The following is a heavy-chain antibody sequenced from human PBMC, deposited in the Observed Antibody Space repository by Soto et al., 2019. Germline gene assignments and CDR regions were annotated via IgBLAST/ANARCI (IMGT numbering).Heavy chain of an antibody. Sequence: ASVKVSCKASGGTFSSYTISWVRQAPGQGLEWMGRIIPILGIANYAQKFQGRVTITADKSTSTAYMELSSLRSEDTAVYYCARGYYGSGSFRHWFDPWGQGTLVTVS. CDR3: ARGYYGSGSFRHWFDP. CDR1: GGTFSSYT. V-gene: IGHV1-69*02. J-gene: IGHJ5*02. CDR2: IIPILGIA. D-gene: IGHD3-10*01.